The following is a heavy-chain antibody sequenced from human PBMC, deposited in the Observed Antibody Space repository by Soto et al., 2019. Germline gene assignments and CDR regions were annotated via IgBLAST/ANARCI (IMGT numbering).Heavy chain of an antibody. CDR1: GFTFSSYP. CDR3: ARQDHSGSGWFDT. J-gene: IGHJ5*02. V-gene: IGHV3-30*04. Sequence: PGGSLRLSCAASGFTFSSYPMHWVRQAPGKGLEWAAVISYDGRKKYYPDSMKGRFTISRDNSKNTLYMQMNSLRADDTAVYYCARQDHSGSGWFDTWGQGTLVTVSS. D-gene: IGHD3-22*01. CDR2: ISYDGRKK.